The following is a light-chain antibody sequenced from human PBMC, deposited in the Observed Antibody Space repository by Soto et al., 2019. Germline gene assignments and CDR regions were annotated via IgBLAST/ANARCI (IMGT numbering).Light chain of an antibody. V-gene: IGKV2-28*01. CDR2: LGS. CDR1: QSLLHSNGYNY. CDR3: MQALHSPA. J-gene: IGKJ4*01. Sequence: DIVMPQSPLSLPVTPGEPASISCRSSQSLLHSNGYNYLDWYLQKPGQSPQLLIHLGSNRASGVPDRFSGSGSGTDFTLKISRVEAEDVGVYYCMQALHSPAFGGGTKVEIK.